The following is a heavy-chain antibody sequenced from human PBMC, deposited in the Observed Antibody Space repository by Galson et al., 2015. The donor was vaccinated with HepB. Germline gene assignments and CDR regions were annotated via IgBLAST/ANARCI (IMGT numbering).Heavy chain of an antibody. J-gene: IGHJ6*02. CDR3: ATSSIGARPIYYYHNGMDV. V-gene: IGHV3-7*03. D-gene: IGHD6-6*01. CDR2: IKEDGSEE. Sequence: SLRLSCAASGFTFSTYWMTWVRQAPGKGLEWVANIKEDGSEEYYVDSVEGRFTISRDNARKSLYLQMNSLRADDTAVYYCATSSIGARPIYYYHNGMDVWSQGTTVTVSS. CDR1: GFTFSTYW.